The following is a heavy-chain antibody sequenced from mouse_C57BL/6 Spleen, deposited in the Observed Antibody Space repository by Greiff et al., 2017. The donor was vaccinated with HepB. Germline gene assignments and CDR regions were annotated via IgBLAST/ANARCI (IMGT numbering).Heavy chain of an antibody. CDR3: ATLTGTRSFDY. CDR2: IHPNSGST. D-gene: IGHD4-1*01. CDR1: GYTFTSYW. Sequence: VQLQQPGAELVKPGASVKLSCKASGYTFTSYWMHWVKQRPGQGLEWIGMIHPNSGSTNYNEKFKSKATLTVDKSSSTAYMQLSSLTSEDSAVYYCATLTGTRSFDYWGQGTTLTVSS. V-gene: IGHV1-64*01. J-gene: IGHJ2*01.